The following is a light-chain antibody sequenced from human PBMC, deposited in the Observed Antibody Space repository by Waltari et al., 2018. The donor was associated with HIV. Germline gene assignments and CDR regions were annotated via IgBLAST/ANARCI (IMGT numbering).Light chain of an antibody. CDR1: SSDVGSYNL. Sequence: QSALTQPASVSGSPGQSLTISCTGTSSDVGSYNLVSWYQQHPGKAPKLMIYEVSKRPSGVSNRFSGSKSGNTASLTISGLQAEDEAEYYCCSHAGSSTFVVFGGGTKLTVL. CDR3: CSHAGSSTFVV. CDR2: EVS. J-gene: IGLJ2*01. V-gene: IGLV2-23*02.